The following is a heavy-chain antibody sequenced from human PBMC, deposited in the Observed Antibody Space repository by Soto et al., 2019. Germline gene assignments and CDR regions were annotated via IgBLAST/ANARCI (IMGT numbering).Heavy chain of an antibody. D-gene: IGHD2-8*01. J-gene: IGHJ6*02. CDR3: ARCMPSSGMEV. CDR2: INPNSGGT. Sequence: XSVKVSCTASGCTFTCYYMHWVRQAPGQGLEWMGWINPNSGGTNYAQKFQGWVTMTMDTSISTAYMELSRLRSDDTAVYYCARCMPSSGMEVWGQGTTVTVS. V-gene: IGHV1-2*04. CDR1: GCTFTCYY.